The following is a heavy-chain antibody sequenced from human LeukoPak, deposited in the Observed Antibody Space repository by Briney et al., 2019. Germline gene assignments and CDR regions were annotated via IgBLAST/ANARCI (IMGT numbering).Heavy chain of an antibody. Sequence: GASVKVSCKASGYTFTSYYMHWVRQAPGQGLEWMGIINPSGGSTSHAQKFQGRVTMTRDTSTSTVYMELSSLRSEDTAVYYCARAVYCSGGSCYSAYYFDYWGQGTLVTVSS. CDR1: GYTFTSYY. CDR3: ARAVYCSGGSCYSAYYFDY. J-gene: IGHJ4*02. CDR2: INPSGGST. D-gene: IGHD2-15*01. V-gene: IGHV1-46*01.